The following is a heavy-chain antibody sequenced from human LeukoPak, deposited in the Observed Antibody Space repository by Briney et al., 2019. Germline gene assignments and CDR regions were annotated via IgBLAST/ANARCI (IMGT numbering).Heavy chain of an antibody. CDR3: ARDLRYDYVWGSYRWNEGFDY. CDR1: GFPLRSYW. Sequence: GGPPSLFCAASGFPLRSYWMHWVPQAPGKGLVWVSRINSDGSSTRYADSVKGRFTISRDNAKNTLYLQMTSLRAEDTAVYYYARDLRYDYVWGSYRWNEGFDYWGQGTLVTVSS. D-gene: IGHD3-16*02. CDR2: INSDGSST. V-gene: IGHV3-74*01. J-gene: IGHJ4*02.